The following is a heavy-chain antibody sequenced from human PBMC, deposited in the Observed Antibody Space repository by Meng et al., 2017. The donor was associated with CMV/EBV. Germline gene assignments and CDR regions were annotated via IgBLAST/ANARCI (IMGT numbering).Heavy chain of an antibody. CDR3: AKDRRYYDSSGYFDY. J-gene: IGHJ4*02. D-gene: IGHD3-22*01. Sequence: GGPLRPSFAAPGFTSRSYGMHWVRQAPGKGLEWVAFIRYDGSNKYYADSVKGRFTISRDNSKNTLYLQMNSLIAEDTAVYYCAKDRRYYDSSGYFDYWGQGTLVTVSS. CDR1: GFTSRSYG. CDR2: IRYDGSNK. V-gene: IGHV3-30*02.